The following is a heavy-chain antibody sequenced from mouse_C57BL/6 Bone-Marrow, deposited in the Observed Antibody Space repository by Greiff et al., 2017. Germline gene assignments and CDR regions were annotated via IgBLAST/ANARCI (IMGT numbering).Heavy chain of an antibody. CDR1: GYTFTSYW. Sequence: QVQLQQPGAELVKPGASVKLSCKASGYTFTSYWMTWVKQRPGQGLEWIGVIYPANGSTNYTEKFKSKATLTVDPSSSTAYMQLSSLPSEDSAVYSGANGGGSCVRYFDDWGQGTTLTVSS. CDR3: ANGGGSCVRYFDD. D-gene: IGHD1-1*02. J-gene: IGHJ2*01. V-gene: IGHV1-55*01. CDR2: IYPANGST.